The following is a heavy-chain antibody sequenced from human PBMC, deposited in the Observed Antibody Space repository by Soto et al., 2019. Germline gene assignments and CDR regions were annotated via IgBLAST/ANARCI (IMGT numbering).Heavy chain of an antibody. Sequence: PSETLSLTCAVSGYSITTGYYWGWIRQSPGKGLEWIGSIYHSGSTYYNPSLKSRVTISVDTSKNQFSLKLSSVTAADTAVYYCARATYYFHSSGYAYHFDYWGQGTQVTVSS. CDR1: GYSITTGYY. J-gene: IGHJ4*02. V-gene: IGHV4-38-2*01. CDR3: ARATYYFHSSGYAYHFDY. D-gene: IGHD3-22*01. CDR2: IYHSGST.